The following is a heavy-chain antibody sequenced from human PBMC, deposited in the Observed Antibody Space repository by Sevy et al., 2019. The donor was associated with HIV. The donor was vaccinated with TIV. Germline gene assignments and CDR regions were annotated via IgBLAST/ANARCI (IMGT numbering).Heavy chain of an antibody. Sequence: SEIPSLTCTVSGGSINSDHWNWIRQPPGKGLEWIGYVYYTGGTNYNPSLKNRVTISVDRTKNQFSLKLTSVTAADTAVYYCARRNDFDIWGQGTMVTVSS. V-gene: IGHV4-59*08. CDR2: VYYTGGT. CDR3: ARRNDFDI. J-gene: IGHJ3*02. CDR1: GGSINSDH.